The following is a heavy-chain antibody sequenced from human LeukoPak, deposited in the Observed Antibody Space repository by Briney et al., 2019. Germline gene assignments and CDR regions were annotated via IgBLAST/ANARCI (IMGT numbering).Heavy chain of an antibody. CDR2: ISSSSYI. Sequence: GGSLRLSCAASGFTFSSYSMNWVRQAPGKGLEWVSSISSSSYIYYADSVKGRFTISRGNAKNSLYLQMNSLRAEDTAVYYCARGEYYDSSGTFDYWGQGTLVTVSS. CDR3: ARGEYYDSSGTFDY. V-gene: IGHV3-21*01. CDR1: GFTFSSYS. J-gene: IGHJ4*02. D-gene: IGHD3-22*01.